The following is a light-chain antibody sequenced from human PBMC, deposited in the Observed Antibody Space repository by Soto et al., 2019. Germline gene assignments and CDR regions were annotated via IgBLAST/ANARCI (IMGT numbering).Light chain of an antibody. CDR3: SSYTNSNTPFV. Sequence: QSALTQPASVSGSPGQSITISCTGTSSDVGGGYNYVSWYQHHPGKAPKLIIYEVSNRPSGVSTRFSGSKSGNTASLTISGLQTEDEADYYCSSYTNSNTPFVFGTGTKLTVL. J-gene: IGLJ1*01. CDR1: SSDVGGGYNY. V-gene: IGLV2-14*01. CDR2: EVS.